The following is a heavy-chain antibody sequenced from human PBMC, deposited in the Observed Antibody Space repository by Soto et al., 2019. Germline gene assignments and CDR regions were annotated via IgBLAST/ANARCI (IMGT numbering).Heavy chain of an antibody. Sequence: ETLSLTCAVYGGSFSGYYWSWIRQPPGKGLEWIGEINHSGSTNYNPSLKSRVTISVDTSKNQFSLKLSSVTAADTAVYYCARVPGMHRLMWFDPWGQGTLVTVSS. V-gene: IGHV4-34*01. CDR1: GGSFSGYY. CDR2: INHSGST. J-gene: IGHJ5*02. D-gene: IGHD3-16*02. CDR3: ARVPGMHRLMWFDP.